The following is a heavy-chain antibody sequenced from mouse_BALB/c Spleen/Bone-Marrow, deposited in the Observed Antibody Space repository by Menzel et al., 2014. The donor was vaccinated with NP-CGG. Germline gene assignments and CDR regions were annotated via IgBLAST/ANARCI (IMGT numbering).Heavy chain of an antibody. V-gene: IGHV1S41*01. CDR2: IAPGTGTT. J-gene: IGHJ4*01. CDR3: ARYDYAMDY. CDR1: GYTFTNFW. D-gene: IGHD2-3*01. Sequence: DLVKPGASVKLSCKASGYTFTNFWINWIKQRPGQGLEWIGRIAPGTGTTYYNEMFKGKATLTVDTSSNTAYIQLSSLSSEDSAVYFCARYDYAMDYWGQGTSVTVSS.